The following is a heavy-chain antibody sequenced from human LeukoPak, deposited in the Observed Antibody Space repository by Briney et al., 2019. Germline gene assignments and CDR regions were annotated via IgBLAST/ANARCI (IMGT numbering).Heavy chain of an antibody. CDR1: GGSISSGGYY. J-gene: IGHJ5*02. CDR2: IYYSRST. CDR3: ARDGSHCSSTSCYNWFDP. V-gene: IGHV4-31*03. Sequence: SETLSLTCTVSGGSISSGGYYWSWIRQHPGKGLEWIGYIYYSRSTYYNPSLKSRVTISVDTSKNQFSLKLSSVTAADTAVYYCARDGSHCSSTSCYNWFDPWGQGTLVTVSS. D-gene: IGHD2-2*01.